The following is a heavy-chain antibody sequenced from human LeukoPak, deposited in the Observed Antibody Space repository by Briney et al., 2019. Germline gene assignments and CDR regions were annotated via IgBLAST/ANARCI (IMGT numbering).Heavy chain of an antibody. V-gene: IGHV5-51*01. CDR3: ERRAFRYEDQDYYFDY. CDR2: IYPGDSDA. D-gene: IGHD3-10*01. J-gene: IGHJ4*02. Sequence: GESLKIPCKGSGYSFTTHWIAWVRQMPGKGLEWMGIIYPGDSDARYNPSFQGQVSISVDKSINTAYLQWSSLKASDTAMYYCERRAFRYEDQDYYFDYWGQGTLVTVSS. CDR1: GYSFTTHW.